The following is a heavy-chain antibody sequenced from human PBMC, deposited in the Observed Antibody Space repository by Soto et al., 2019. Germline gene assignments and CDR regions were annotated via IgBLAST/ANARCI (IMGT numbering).Heavy chain of an antibody. CDR2: IXYSGSX. CDR3: ASATVSGYDSFGY. CDR1: SGSINSYY. D-gene: IGHD5-12*01. V-gene: IGHV4-59*08. Sequence: XXTLSLTCTVSSGSINSYYWSWIRQPPGNGLEWIRYIXYSGSXNYNTSIKSRXXISVDKSXXPFYMKLRLMTAPQTAVYYCASATVSGYDSFGYWGPGTLATVSS. J-gene: IGHJ4*02.